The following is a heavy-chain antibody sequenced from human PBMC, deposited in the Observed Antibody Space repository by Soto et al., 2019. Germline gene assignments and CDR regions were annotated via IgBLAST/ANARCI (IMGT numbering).Heavy chain of an antibody. J-gene: IGHJ4*02. CDR2: IDNSGGIT. Sequence: PGGSLRLSCAASGFTFSTYAMSRVRQAPGKGLEWVSTIDNSGGITYYADSVKGRFTISRDNSKNTLYLQMNSLRAEDTAVYYWAKGEYNFVFFFDCGGREPLVTVSS. D-gene: IGHD1-1*01. V-gene: IGHV3-23*05. CDR3: AKGEYNFVFFFDC. CDR1: GFTFSTYA.